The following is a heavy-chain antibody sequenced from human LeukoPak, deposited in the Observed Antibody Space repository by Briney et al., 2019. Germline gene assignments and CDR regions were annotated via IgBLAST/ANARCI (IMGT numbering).Heavy chain of an antibody. D-gene: IGHD4-17*01. CDR3: AKYRLTTVTTVEDAFDI. CDR1: GFTFSSYA. CDR2: ISGSGGST. Sequence: GGSLRLSCAASGFTFSSYAMSWVRQARGKGLEWVAAISGSGGSTYYADSVKGRFTISRDNSKNRLYLQMNSLRAEDTVVYYCAKYRLTTVTTVEDAFDIWGQGTMVTVSS. J-gene: IGHJ3*02. V-gene: IGHV3-23*01.